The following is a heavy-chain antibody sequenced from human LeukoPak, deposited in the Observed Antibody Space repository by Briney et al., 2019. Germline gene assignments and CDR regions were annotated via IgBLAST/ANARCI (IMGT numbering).Heavy chain of an antibody. CDR3: AKKRGYNYGYDY. Sequence: GESLRLSCAASGFTVSSSYMSWVRQAPGKGLEWVSVTYAGGSTYYADSVKGRFTISRDNSKNTLYLQLNSLRAEDTAVYYCAKKRGYNYGYDYWGQGTLVTVSS. CDR2: TYAGGST. CDR1: GFTVSSSY. D-gene: IGHD5-18*01. J-gene: IGHJ4*02. V-gene: IGHV3-53*01.